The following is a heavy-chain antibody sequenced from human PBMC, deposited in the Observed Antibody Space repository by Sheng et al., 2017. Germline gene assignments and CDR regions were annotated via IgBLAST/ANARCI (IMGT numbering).Heavy chain of an antibody. Sequence: EVQLVDSGGGLVQPGRSLRLSCTASGFTFGDYAMSWVRQAPGKGLEWVGFIRSKPSGGTTEYAASVKGRFTISRDGSKSIAYLQMNSLKTEDTAVYYCTRLRGYNYGYSDYWGQGTLVTVSS. D-gene: IGHD5-18*01. CDR2: IRSKPSGGTT. CDR3: TRLRGYNYGYSDY. CDR1: GFTFGDYA. V-gene: IGHV3-49*04. J-gene: IGHJ4*02.